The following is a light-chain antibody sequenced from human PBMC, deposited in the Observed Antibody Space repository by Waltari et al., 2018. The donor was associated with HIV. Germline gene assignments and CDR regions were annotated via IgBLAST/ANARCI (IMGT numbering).Light chain of an antibody. CDR3: QSTDSSGIVI. V-gene: IGLV3-25*03. CDR2: KDT. CDR1: ALPNPV. J-gene: IGLJ2*01. Sequence: SYELTQSPSMSVSPGQTARTPCPADALPNPVAYWYQQKPGQSPVLIIYKDTERPSGIPERFSGSSSGTTVTLTISGVQAEDEADYYCQSTDSSGIVIFGGGTKLTVL.